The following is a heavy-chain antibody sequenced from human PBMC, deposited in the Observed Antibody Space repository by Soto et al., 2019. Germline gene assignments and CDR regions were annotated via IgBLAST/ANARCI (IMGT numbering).Heavy chain of an antibody. D-gene: IGHD3-10*01. CDR3: ARGDTMVRGLIIDYFDS. J-gene: IGHJ4*02. CDR1: GYTFTSYT. V-gene: IGHV1-3*04. Sequence: QVQLVQSGAEVKKPGASVKVSCKASGYTFTSYTLHWVRQAPGQRLEWMGWINTGNGNTKYSQKFQGRVTIARDTSANTAYMELSSLRSEDTAVYYCARGDTMVRGLIIDYFDSWGQGTLGTVSS. CDR2: INTGNGNT.